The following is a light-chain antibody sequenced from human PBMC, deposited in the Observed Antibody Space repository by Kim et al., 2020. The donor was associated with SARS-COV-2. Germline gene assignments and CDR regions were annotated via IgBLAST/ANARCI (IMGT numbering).Light chain of an antibody. J-gene: IGLJ3*02. Sequence: ALGQTVRSTCQGDSLRSYYASWYQQKPGQAPVLVIYGKNKRPSGIRDRFSGSSSGNTASLTITGAQAEDEADYYCNSRDSSGNHWVFGGGTQLTVL. CDR3: NSRDSSGNHWV. CDR2: GKN. CDR1: SLRSYY. V-gene: IGLV3-19*01.